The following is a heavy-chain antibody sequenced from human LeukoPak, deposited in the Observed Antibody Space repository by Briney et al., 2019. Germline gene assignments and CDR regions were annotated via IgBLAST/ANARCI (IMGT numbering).Heavy chain of an antibody. CDR2: IIPILGLV. Sequence: SVKVSCKASGGSFSTHGVSWVRQAPGQGLEWMGSIIPILGLVNYAQRFQDRVTITADTSTTTAYMELSSLRSEETAVYYCAREQEPGTVLFEYWGQGTLVTVSS. CDR1: GGSFSTHG. V-gene: IGHV1-69*04. CDR3: AREQEPGTVLFEY. D-gene: IGHD6-13*01. J-gene: IGHJ4*02.